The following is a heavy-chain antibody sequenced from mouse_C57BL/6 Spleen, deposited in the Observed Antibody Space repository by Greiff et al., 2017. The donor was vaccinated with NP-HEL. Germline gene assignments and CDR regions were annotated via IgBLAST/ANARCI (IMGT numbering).Heavy chain of an antibody. Sequence: EVQLQESGPGLVKPSQSLSLTCSVTGYSITSGYYWNWIRQFPGNKLEWMGYISYDGSNNYNPSLKNRISITRDTSKNQFLLKLNSVTTEDTATYYCARGTFYYYGSSYVWFAYWGQGTLVTVSA. V-gene: IGHV3-6*01. CDR2: ISYDGSN. CDR3: ARGTFYYYGSSYVWFAY. CDR1: GYSITSGYY. J-gene: IGHJ3*01. D-gene: IGHD1-1*01.